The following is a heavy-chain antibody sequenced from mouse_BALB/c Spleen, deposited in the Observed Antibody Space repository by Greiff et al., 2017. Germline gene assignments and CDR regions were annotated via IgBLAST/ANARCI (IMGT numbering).Heavy chain of an antibody. D-gene: IGHD2-14*01. CDR3: AYRYDGGTYAMDY. CDR1: GYTFTSYT. V-gene: IGHV1-4*02. J-gene: IGHJ4*01. Sequence: VQLQQSAAELARPGASVKMSCKASGYTFTSYTMHWVKQRPGQGLEWIGYINPSSGYTEYNQKFKDKTTLTADKSSSTAYMQLSSLTSEDSAVYYCAYRYDGGTYAMDYWGQGTSVTVSS. CDR2: INPSSGYT.